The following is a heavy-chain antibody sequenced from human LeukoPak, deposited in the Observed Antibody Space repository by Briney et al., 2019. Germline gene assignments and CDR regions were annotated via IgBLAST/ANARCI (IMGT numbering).Heavy chain of an antibody. CDR3: ARGAGYSSGWYDY. Sequence: SETLSLTCAVYGGSFSGYYWSWIRQPPGKGLEWIGYIYYSGSTNYNPSLKSRVTISVDTSKNQFSLKLSSVTAADTAVYYCARGAGYSSGWYDYWGQGTLVTVSS. D-gene: IGHD6-19*01. CDR2: IYYSGST. V-gene: IGHV4-59*08. J-gene: IGHJ4*02. CDR1: GGSFSGYY.